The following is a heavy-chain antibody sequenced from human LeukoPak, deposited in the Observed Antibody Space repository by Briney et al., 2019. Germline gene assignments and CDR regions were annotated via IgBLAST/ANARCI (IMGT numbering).Heavy chain of an antibody. J-gene: IGHJ4*02. D-gene: IGHD4-17*01. CDR2: ISPGSSTI. CDR3: ARVDGPTVTTMFFDS. Sequence: GGSLRLACAASGFTFSRHGRICIKKAPGKGLEWLSYISPGSSTIYYADSVRDRFTISRDDAKNSLYLQMNSLRAEDTAVYYCARVDGPTVTTMFFDSWGPGTLVTVSS. V-gene: IGHV3-48*01. CDR1: GFTFSRHG.